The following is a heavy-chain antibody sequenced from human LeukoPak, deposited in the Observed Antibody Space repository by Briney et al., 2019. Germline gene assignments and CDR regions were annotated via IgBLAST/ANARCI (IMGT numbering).Heavy chain of an antibody. Sequence: GGSLRLSCAASGFTFSSYAMSWVRQAPGKGLEWVSAISGSGGSTYYADSVKGRFTISRDNSKNTLYLQMNSLRAEDTAVYYCARGAGPAAQRRERYFDYWGQGTLVTVSS. CDR3: ARGAGPAAQRRERYFDY. CDR2: ISGSGGST. J-gene: IGHJ4*02. V-gene: IGHV3-23*01. CDR1: GFTFSSYA. D-gene: IGHD2-2*01.